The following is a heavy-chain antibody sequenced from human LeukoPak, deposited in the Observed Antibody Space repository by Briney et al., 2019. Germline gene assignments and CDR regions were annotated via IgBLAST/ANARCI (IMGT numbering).Heavy chain of an antibody. CDR2: ISGSGGST. D-gene: IGHD3-3*01. V-gene: IGHV3-23*01. CDR1: GFTFSSYA. J-gene: IGHJ4*02. CDR3: AKVDKYFWSGLYYFDY. Sequence: HPGGSLRLSCAASGFTFSSYAMSWVRQAPGKGLEWVSAISGSGGSTFYADSVKGRFTISRDNSKNTLYLQMISLRAEDTAVYYCAKVDKYFWSGLYYFDYWGQGTLVTVSS.